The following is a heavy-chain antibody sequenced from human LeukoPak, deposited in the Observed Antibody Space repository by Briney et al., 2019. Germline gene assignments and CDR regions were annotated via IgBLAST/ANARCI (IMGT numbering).Heavy chain of an antibody. CDR1: GFTFSSYA. J-gene: IGHJ4*02. CDR3: AVGPVDTAMVLDY. D-gene: IGHD5-18*01. V-gene: IGHV3-30-3*01. Sequence: GGSLRLSCAASGFTFSSYAMHWVRQAPGKGLEWVAVISYDGSNKYYADSAKGRFTISRDNSKNTLYLQMNSLRAEDTAVYYCAVGPVDTAMVLDYWGQGTLVTVSS. CDR2: ISYDGSNK.